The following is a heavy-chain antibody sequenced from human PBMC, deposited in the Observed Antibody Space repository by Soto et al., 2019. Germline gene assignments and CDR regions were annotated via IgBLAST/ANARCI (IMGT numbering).Heavy chain of an antibody. D-gene: IGHD6-13*01. J-gene: IGHJ3*02. Sequence: GGSLRLSCAASGFTFSSYGMHWVRQAPGKGLEWVAVISYDGSNKYYADSVKGRFTISRDNSKNTLYLQMNTLRAEDTAVYYCANKRRLRSSCYLGALDIWGQGTMVTFS. V-gene: IGHV3-30*18. CDR2: ISYDGSNK. CDR3: ANKRRLRSSCYLGALDI. CDR1: GFTFSSYG.